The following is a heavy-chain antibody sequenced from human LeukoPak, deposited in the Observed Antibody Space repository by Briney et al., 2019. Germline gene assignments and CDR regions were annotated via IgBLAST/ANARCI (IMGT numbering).Heavy chain of an antibody. CDR1: GYTFTSYG. CDR2: ISAYNGNT. V-gene: IGHV1-18*01. CDR3: AIMITFGGVISRGDY. D-gene: IGHD3-16*02. Sequence: ASVKVSCKASGYTFTSYGISWVRQAPGQGLEWMGWISAYNGNTNYAQKLQGRVTMTTDTSTSTAYMELRSLRSDDTAVYYCAIMITFGGVISRGDYWGQGTLVTVSS. J-gene: IGHJ4*02.